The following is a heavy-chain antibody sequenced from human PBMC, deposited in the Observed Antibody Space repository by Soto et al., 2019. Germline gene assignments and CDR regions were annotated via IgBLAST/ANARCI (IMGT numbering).Heavy chain of an antibody. D-gene: IGHD3-10*01. CDR2: IWYDGSNK. CDR3: ARVRPIYGSGSYLAY. J-gene: IGHJ4*02. V-gene: IGHV3-33*01. CDR1: GFTFSSYG. Sequence: SLRLSCAASGFTFSSYGMHWVRQAPGKGLEWVAVIWYDGSNKYYADSVKGRFTISRDNSKNTLYLQMNSLRAEDTAVYYCARVRPIYGSGSYLAYWGQGTLVTVAT.